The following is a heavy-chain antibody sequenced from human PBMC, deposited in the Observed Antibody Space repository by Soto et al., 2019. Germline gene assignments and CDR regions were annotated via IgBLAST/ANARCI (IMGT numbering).Heavy chain of an antibody. CDR3: ARERTYDFWSGYYTASGYFDY. V-gene: IGHV1-69*13. CDR2: IIPIFGTA. D-gene: IGHD3-3*01. J-gene: IGHJ4*02. CDR1: GGTFSSYA. Sequence: ASVKVSCKASGGTFSSYAISWVRQAPGQGLEWMGGIIPIFGTANYAQKFQGRVTITADESTSTAYMELSSLRSEDTAVYYCARERTYDFWSGYYTASGYFDYWGQGTLVTVSS.